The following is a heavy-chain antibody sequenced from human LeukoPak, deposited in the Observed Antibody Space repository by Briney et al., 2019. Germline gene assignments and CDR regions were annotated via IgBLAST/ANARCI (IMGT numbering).Heavy chain of an antibody. V-gene: IGHV3-53*01. D-gene: IGHD1/OR15-1a*01. CDR1: GFNFSSNY. CDR2: IYSGGST. Sequence: TGGSLRLSCAASGFNFSSNYMSWVRRAPGKGLEWVSVIYSGGSTFYADSVKGRFTISRDNSKNTLYLQMNSLRAEDTAVYYCARDLRGRTTLTNWFDPWGQGTLVTVSS. CDR3: ARDLRGRTTLTNWFDP. J-gene: IGHJ5*02.